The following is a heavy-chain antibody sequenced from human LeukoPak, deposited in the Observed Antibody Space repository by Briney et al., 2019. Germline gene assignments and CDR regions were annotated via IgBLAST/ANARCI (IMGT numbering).Heavy chain of an antibody. V-gene: IGHV3-23*01. Sequence: PGGSLRLSCAASGFTFSSYVLGWVRQAPGQGLEWVSTISSGGDSTSYADSEKGRFAISRDNSQSTLFLQLNSLRAEDTAVYYCAKGHGSGWYGYFDYWGQGTLVTVSS. CDR1: GFTFSSYV. J-gene: IGHJ4*02. CDR2: ISSGGDST. D-gene: IGHD6-19*01. CDR3: AKGHGSGWYGYFDY.